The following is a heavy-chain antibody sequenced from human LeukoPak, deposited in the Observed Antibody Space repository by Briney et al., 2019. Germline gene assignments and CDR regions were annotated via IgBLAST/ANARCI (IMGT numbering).Heavy chain of an antibody. CDR3: ARDPLSTARYYGMDV. V-gene: IGHV4-39*07. CDR2: IYYSGST. CDR1: GGSISSSSYY. Sequence: SETLSLTCTVSGGSISSSSYYWGWIRQPPGKGLEWIGSIYYSGSTYYNPSLKSRVTISVDTSKNQFSLKLSSVTAADTAVHYCARDPLSTARYYGMDVWGQGTTVTVSS. D-gene: IGHD2-2*01. J-gene: IGHJ6*02.